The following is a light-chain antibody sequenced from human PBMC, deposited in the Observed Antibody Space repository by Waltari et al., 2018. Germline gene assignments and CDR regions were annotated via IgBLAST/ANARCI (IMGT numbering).Light chain of an antibody. CDR3: QQYNNWPGT. Sequence: VMTQLPATPSLFPGESATIFRTASQIITSNLDWYQQKPGKAPRLLMYGASIMATGIPARVSGSGSGTEFTLTISSLQSEDFAVYYCQQYNNWPGTFGQGTKLEIK. CDR2: GAS. J-gene: IGKJ2*02. V-gene: IGKV3-15*01. CDR1: QIITSN.